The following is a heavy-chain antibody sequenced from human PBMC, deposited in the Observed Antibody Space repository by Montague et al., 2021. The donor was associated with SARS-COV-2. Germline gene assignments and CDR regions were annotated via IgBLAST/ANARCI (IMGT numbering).Heavy chain of an antibody. CDR3: ARQDGMSTLIPGSLDH. V-gene: IGHV4-61*10. CDR2: IYSSGST. D-gene: IGHD5-24*01. CDR1: GASVNSGDYF. Sequence: SETLSLTCTVSGASVNSGDYFWTWIRQPVGETLEWIGRIYSSGSTTYNPSLKSRVTISVDTSKNQFSLKLSSVTAADMAVYYRARQDGMSTLIPGSLDHWGQGTLVTVSS. J-gene: IGHJ4*02.